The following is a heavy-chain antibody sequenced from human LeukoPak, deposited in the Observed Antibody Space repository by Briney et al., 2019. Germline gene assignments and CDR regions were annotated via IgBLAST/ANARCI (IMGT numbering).Heavy chain of an antibody. CDR2: INSDGSST. D-gene: IGHD3-3*01. CDR1: GFTFSSYR. V-gene: IGHV3-74*01. CDR3: ARDDPNTIFGVAASTHWFDP. Sequence: GGSLRLSCAASGFTFSSYRMHWVRQAPGKGLVWVSRINSDGSSTSYADSVRGRFTISRDNAKNTLYLQMNSLRAEDTAVYYCARDDPNTIFGVAASTHWFDPWGQGTLVTVSS. J-gene: IGHJ5*02.